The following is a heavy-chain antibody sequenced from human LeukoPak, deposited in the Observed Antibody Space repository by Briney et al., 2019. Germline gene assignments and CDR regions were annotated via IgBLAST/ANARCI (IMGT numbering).Heavy chain of an antibody. Sequence: GGSLRLSCAASGFDFSTSWMGWVRQAPGKGLEWVINISPDGNERYSVDSVKGRFTISRDNAENSLYLQMKGLEVEDTAMYYCTRDGSGWSVYWGQGALVTVSS. CDR3: TRDGSGWSVY. V-gene: IGHV3-7*01. CDR1: GFDFSTSW. CDR2: ISPDGNER. J-gene: IGHJ4*02. D-gene: IGHD6-19*01.